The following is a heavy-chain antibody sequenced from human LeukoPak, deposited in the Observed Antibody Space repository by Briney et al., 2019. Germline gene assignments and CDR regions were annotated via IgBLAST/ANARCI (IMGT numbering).Heavy chain of an antibody. J-gene: IGHJ4*02. CDR1: GGTFSSYA. CDR3: ARERTENKMESLDY. D-gene: IGHD3/OR15-3a*01. V-gene: IGHV1-69*05. CDR2: IIPIFGTA. Sequence: SVKVSCKASGGTFSSYAISWVRQAPGQGLEWMGRIIPIFGTANYAQKFQGRVTITTDESTSTAYMELSSLRSEDTAVYYCARERTENKMESLDYGARGPLVPVSS.